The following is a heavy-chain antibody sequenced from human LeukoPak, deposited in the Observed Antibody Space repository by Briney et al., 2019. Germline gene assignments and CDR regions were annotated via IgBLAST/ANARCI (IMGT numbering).Heavy chain of an antibody. Sequence: PGGSLRLSCAASGFTFSSYAMSWVRQAPGKGLEWVSAISGSGGSTYYADSVKGRFTISRDNSKNTLYLQMNSLRAEDTALYYCARATHYYESSGYDYWGQGTLVTVSS. CDR3: ARATHYYESSGYDY. D-gene: IGHD3-22*01. V-gene: IGHV3-23*01. CDR1: GFTFSSYA. CDR2: ISGSGGST. J-gene: IGHJ4*02.